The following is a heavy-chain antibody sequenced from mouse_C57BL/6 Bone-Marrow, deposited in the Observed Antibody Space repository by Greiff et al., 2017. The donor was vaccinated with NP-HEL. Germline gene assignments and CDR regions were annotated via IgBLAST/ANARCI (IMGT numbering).Heavy chain of an antibody. J-gene: IGHJ3*01. CDR1: GFTFSDFY. V-gene: IGHV7-1*01. Sequence: KLVESGGGLVQSGRSLRLSCATSGFTFSDFYMEWVRQAPGKGLEWIAASRNKANDYTTEYSASVKGRFIVSRDTSQSILYLQMNALRAEDTAIYYCARENYSNPFAYWGQGTLVTVSA. CDR3: ARENYSNPFAY. CDR2: SRNKANDYTT. D-gene: IGHD2-5*01.